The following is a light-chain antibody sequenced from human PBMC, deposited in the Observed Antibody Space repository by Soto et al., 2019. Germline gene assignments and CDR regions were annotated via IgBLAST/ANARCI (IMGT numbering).Light chain of an antibody. V-gene: IGKV1-9*01. CDR2: AAS. CDR3: QQLTSYPRST. Sequence: DIQLTQSPSFLSASVVDRVTITGRASQGISNYLAWYQQRPGKAPKLLIYAASTLQTGVPSRFSGSGSGTEFTLTISSLQPEDFATYHCQQLTSYPRSTFGQGTRLEIK. J-gene: IGKJ5*01. CDR1: QGISNY.